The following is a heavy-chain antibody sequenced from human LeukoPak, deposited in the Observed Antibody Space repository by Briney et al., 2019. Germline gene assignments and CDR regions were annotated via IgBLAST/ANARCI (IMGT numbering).Heavy chain of an antibody. V-gene: IGHV1-3*01. J-gene: IGHJ6*02. CDR3: ARDWVTGSGSYYYYGMDV. D-gene: IGHD1-26*01. CDR2: INAGNGNT. CDR1: GYTFTSYA. Sequence: ASVKVSCKASGYTFTSYAMHWVRQAPGQRLEWMGWINAGNGNTKYSQKFQGRVTITRDTSASTAYMELSSLRSEDTAVYYCARDWVTGSGSYYYYGMDVWGQGTTVTVSS.